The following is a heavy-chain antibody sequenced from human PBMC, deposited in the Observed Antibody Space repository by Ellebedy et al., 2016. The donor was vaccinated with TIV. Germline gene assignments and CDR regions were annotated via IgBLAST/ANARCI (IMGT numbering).Heavy chain of an antibody. D-gene: IGHD2-8*01. CDR1: GFSLNRLGMR. Sequence: SGPTLVXPTETLTLTCSFSGFSLNRLGMRVSWIRQPPGKALEWLARIDWNDELFYTTSLETRLTISKDTSKNQVVLTMTNVDPLDTATYYCARIACNDGVCPDAFDVWGPGTMVTVSS. V-gene: IGHV2-70*04. J-gene: IGHJ3*01. CDR2: IDWNDEL. CDR3: ARIACNDGVCPDAFDV.